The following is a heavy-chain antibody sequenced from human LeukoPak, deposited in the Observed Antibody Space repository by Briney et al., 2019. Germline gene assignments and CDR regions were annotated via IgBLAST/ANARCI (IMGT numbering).Heavy chain of an antibody. Sequence: GGSLRLSCAASGFTFSSYAMSWVRQAPGKGLEWVSAISGSDGSTYYADSVKGWFTISRDNSKNTLYLQMNSLRAEDTAVYYCAKSRVAATAALAFDYWGQGTLVTVCS. D-gene: IGHD2-15*01. V-gene: IGHV3-23*01. J-gene: IGHJ4*02. CDR2: ISGSDGST. CDR1: GFTFSSYA. CDR3: AKSRVAATAALAFDY.